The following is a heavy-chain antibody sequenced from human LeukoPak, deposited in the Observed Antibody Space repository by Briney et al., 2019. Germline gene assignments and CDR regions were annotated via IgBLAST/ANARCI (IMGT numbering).Heavy chain of an antibody. D-gene: IGHD6-13*01. CDR3: ARLGESLIAAAPLDNWFDP. J-gene: IGHJ5*02. CDR2: IYYSGST. CDR1: GGSISSSSYY. Sequence: SETLSLTCTVSGGSISSSSYYWGWIRQPPGKGLEWIGSIYYSGSTYYNPSLKSRVTISVDTSKNQFSLKLSSVTAADTAVYYCARLGESLIAAAPLDNWFDPWGQGTLVSVSS. V-gene: IGHV4-39*01.